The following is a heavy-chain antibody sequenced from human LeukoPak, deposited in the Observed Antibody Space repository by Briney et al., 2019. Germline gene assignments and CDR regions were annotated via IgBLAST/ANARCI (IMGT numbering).Heavy chain of an antibody. CDR1: GASINKDY. J-gene: IGHJ1*01. Sequence: SETLSLTCTVSGASINKDYWAWIRQPPGKGLEWIGYIYYSGSTNYNPSLKSRVTISVDTSKNQFSLKLSSVTAADTAVYYCARRGDDFWSGYYIVWGQGTLVTVSS. CDR3: ARRGDDFWSGYYIV. CDR2: IYYSGST. V-gene: IGHV4-59*01. D-gene: IGHD3-3*01.